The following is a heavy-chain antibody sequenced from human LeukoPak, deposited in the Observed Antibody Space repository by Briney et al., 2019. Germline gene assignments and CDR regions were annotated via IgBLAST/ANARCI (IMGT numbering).Heavy chain of an antibody. V-gene: IGHV4-30-2*01. Sequence: SETLSLTCTVSGGSISSGGYSWSWIRQPPGKGLEWIGYIYHSGSTYYNPSLKSRVTISVDRSKNQFSLKLSSVTAADTAVYYCARVPYYYDSSGYYYWFDPWGQGTLVTVSS. CDR3: ARVPYYYDSSGYYYWFDP. CDR2: IYHSGST. CDR1: GGSISSGGYS. D-gene: IGHD3-22*01. J-gene: IGHJ5*02.